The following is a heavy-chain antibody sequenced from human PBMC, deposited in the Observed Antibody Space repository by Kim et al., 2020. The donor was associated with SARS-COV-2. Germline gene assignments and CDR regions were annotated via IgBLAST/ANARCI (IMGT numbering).Heavy chain of an antibody. CDR3: ARGGQAEDFDY. Sequence: SETLSLTCTVSGGSISSYYWSWIRQPPGKGLEWIGYIYYSGSTNYNPSLKSRVTISVDTSKNQFSLKLSSVTAADTAVYYCARGGQAEDFDYWGQGTLVTVSS. V-gene: IGHV4-59*01. D-gene: IGHD6-13*01. J-gene: IGHJ4*02. CDR2: IYYSGST. CDR1: GGSISSYY.